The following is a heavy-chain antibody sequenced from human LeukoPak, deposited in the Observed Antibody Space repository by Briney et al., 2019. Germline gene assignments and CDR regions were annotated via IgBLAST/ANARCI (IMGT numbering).Heavy chain of an antibody. V-gene: IGHV3-48*03. CDR3: ARVVVVPAAMFGY. Sequence: PGGSLRLSCAASGFTFSSYEMNWVRQAPGKGLEWVSYISSSGSTIYYADSVKGRFTISRDNAKNTLYLQMNSLRAEDTAVYYCARVVVVPAAMFGYWGQGTLVTVSS. CDR1: GFTFSSYE. D-gene: IGHD2-2*01. CDR2: ISSSGSTI. J-gene: IGHJ4*02.